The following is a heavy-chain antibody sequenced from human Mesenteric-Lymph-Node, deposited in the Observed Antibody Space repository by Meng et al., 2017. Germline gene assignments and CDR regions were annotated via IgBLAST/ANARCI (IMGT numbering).Heavy chain of an antibody. CDR3: AKLRHSSAWDPFDY. J-gene: IGHJ4*02. Sequence: GGSLRLSCTVPADSISSTNYYWGWIRQAPGKGLEWVAVITNIDITTYYAASVRGRFVISRDDSKNTLFLQMNSLRVDDTAIYYCAKLRHSSAWDPFDYWGQGTLVTVSS. D-gene: IGHD3-22*01. V-gene: IGHV3-23*05. CDR1: ADSISSTNYY. CDR2: ITNIDITT.